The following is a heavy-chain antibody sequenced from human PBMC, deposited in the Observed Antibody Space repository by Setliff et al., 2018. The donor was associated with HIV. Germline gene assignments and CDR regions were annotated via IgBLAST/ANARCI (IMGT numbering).Heavy chain of an antibody. CDR2: IYSSGST. Sequence: SETLSLTCTVSGDSISSYYWTWIRQPPGKGLEWIGYIYSSGSTNYNPSLKSRVTISVDTSKNQFSLKLSSVTAADTAVYYCARTFWSGYYMDVWGKGTTVTVSS. CDR1: GDSISSYY. D-gene: IGHD3-3*01. J-gene: IGHJ6*03. V-gene: IGHV4-4*08. CDR3: ARTFWSGYYMDV.